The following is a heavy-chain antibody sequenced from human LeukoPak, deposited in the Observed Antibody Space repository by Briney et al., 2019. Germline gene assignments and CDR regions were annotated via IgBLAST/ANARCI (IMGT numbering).Heavy chain of an antibody. CDR1: GFIFSNYG. CDR2: IRGNAGTT. J-gene: IGHJ4*02. Sequence: GGTLRLSCAASGFIFSNYGMSWVRQAPGKGLEWVSAIRGNAGTTYYADSVKGRFTIFRDNSKNMLYLQMNSLRVEDTAVYYCAKGHGDSSGYYYFDSWGQGTLVTVSS. V-gene: IGHV3-23*01. CDR3: AKGHGDSSGYYYFDS. D-gene: IGHD3-22*01.